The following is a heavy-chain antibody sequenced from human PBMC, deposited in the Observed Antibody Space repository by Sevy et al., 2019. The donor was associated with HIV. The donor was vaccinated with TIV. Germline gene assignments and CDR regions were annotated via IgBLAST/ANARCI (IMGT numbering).Heavy chain of an antibody. Sequence: SETLSLTCTVSGGSISSYYWSWIRQPPGKGLEWIGYIYYSGSTNYNPSLKSRVTISVDTSKNQFSLKLGSVTAADTAVYYCARTYSPIPGTVAYPGYYMDVWGKGTTVTVSS. V-gene: IGHV4-59*01. D-gene: IGHD4-17*01. CDR1: GGSISSYY. CDR2: IYYSGST. CDR3: ARTYSPIPGTVAYPGYYMDV. J-gene: IGHJ6*03.